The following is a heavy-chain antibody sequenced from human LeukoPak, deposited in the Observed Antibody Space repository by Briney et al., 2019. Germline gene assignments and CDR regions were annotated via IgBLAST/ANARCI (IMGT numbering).Heavy chain of an antibody. Sequence: SSETLSLTCTVSGYSISSGYYWGWIRQPPGKGLQWIGSIYHSGSTYYNPSLKSRVTISVDTSKNQFSLKLSSVTAADTAVYYCARVGGSYRDAFDIWGQGTMVTVSS. J-gene: IGHJ3*02. V-gene: IGHV4-38-2*02. D-gene: IGHD1-26*01. CDR1: GYSISSGYY. CDR3: ARVGGSYRDAFDI. CDR2: IYHSGST.